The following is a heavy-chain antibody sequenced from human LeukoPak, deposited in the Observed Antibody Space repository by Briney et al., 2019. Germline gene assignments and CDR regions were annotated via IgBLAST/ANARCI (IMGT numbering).Heavy chain of an antibody. V-gene: IGHV1-69*04. CDR1: GYTFTSYG. J-gene: IGHJ4*02. CDR3: ARDPDTAMVDY. Sequence: SVKVSCKASGYTFTSYGISWVRQAPGQGLEWMGRIIPILGIANYAQKFQGRVTITADKSTSTAYMELSSLRSEDTAVYYCARDPDTAMVDYWGQGTLVTVSS. CDR2: IIPILGIA. D-gene: IGHD5-18*01.